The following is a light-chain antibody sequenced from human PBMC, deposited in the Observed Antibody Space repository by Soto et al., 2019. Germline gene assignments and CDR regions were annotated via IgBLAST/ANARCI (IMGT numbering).Light chain of an antibody. CDR2: GAS. J-gene: IGKJ5*01. V-gene: IGKV3-20*01. CDR1: QSVSSSY. Sequence: PGTLSLSPGERATLSCMASQSVSSSYLAWYQQKPGQAPRLLIYGASSRASGIPDRFSGSGSGTEFTLTISRLDPEDFAVYYCQQYGSSQITFGQGTRLEIK. CDR3: QQYGSSQIT.